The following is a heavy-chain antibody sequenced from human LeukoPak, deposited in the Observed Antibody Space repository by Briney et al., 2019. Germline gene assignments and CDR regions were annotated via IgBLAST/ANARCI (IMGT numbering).Heavy chain of an antibody. V-gene: IGHV3-7*01. CDR3: VRDRGYSKFGY. CDR2: MKEDGGEI. Sequence: GGSLRLSCAGSGFPFSNYWMAWVRRAPGKGLEWVANMKEDGGEINYVDSVKGRFTISRDNAKNSLDLQMNSLRVDDTAVYYCVRDRGYSKFGYWGQGTLVIVSS. J-gene: IGHJ4*02. D-gene: IGHD4-23*01. CDR1: GFPFSNYW.